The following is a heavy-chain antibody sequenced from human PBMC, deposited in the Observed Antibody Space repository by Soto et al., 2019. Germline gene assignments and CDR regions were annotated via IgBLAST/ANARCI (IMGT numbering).Heavy chain of an antibody. Sequence: GGSLRLSCAASGFTFSSYGMHWVRQAPGKGLEWVAVISYDGSNKYYADSVKGRFTISRDNSKNTLYLQMNSLRAEDTAVYYCAKDWVSGWQGVYYYYYGMDVWGQGTTVTVSS. CDR3: AKDWVSGWQGVYYYYYGMDV. V-gene: IGHV3-30*18. D-gene: IGHD6-19*01. CDR1: GFTFSSYG. J-gene: IGHJ6*02. CDR2: ISYDGSNK.